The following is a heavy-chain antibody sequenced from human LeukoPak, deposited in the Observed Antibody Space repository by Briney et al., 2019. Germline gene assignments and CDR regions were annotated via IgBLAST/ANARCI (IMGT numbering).Heavy chain of an antibody. CDR3: ARLPYDSSGYPGAFDI. CDR1: GFTFSSYA. J-gene: IGHJ3*02. D-gene: IGHD3-22*01. Sequence: GGSLRLSCAASGFTFSSYAMSWVRQAPGKGLEWVSAISGSGGSTYYADSVKGRFTISRDNSKNTLYLQMNSLRAEDTAVYYCARLPYDSSGYPGAFDIWGQGTMVTVSS. V-gene: IGHV3-23*01. CDR2: ISGSGGST.